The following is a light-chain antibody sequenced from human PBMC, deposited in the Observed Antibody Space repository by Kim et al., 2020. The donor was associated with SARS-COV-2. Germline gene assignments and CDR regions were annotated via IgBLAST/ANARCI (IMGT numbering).Light chain of an antibody. CDR2: AVT. Sequence: GQSVTISCIGTSSDVGGYDYVSWYQQHPGKAPKLIIYAVTKRPSGVPDRFFGSKSGNTASLTVSGLQAEDEADYYCYSYAGSKNWVFGGGTQLTVL. J-gene: IGLJ3*02. V-gene: IGLV2-8*03. CDR3: YSYAGSKNWV. CDR1: SSDVGGYDY.